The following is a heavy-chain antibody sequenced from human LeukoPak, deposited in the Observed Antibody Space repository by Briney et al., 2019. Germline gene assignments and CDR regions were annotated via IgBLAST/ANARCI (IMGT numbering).Heavy chain of an antibody. CDR1: GFTFSTYV. J-gene: IGHJ4*02. D-gene: IGHD2-2*01. CDR3: TTDGDIVVVPAATLL. Sequence: GRSLRLSCAASGFTFSTYVMHWVRQAPGKGLEWLAIISYDGSSKYYADSVEGRFTVSRDNSENTLYLQMNSLKTEDTAVYYCTTDGDIVVVPAATLLWGQGTLVTVSS. V-gene: IGHV3-30-3*01. CDR2: ISYDGSSK.